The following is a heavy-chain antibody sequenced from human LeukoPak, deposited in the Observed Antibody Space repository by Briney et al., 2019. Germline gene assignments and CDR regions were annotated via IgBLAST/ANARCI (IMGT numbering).Heavy chain of an antibody. D-gene: IGHD3-22*01. J-gene: IGHJ4*02. CDR3: AKSRDSRALFDY. Sequence: GGSLRLSCVASGFTFSGYAMSWVRQSPGKGLEWVSMSVGTDSTYYADSVKGRLTISRDNSKNTLYLEMNSLRAEDTAVYYCAKSRDSRALFDYWDQGTLVTVSS. V-gene: IGHV3-23*01. CDR1: GFTFSGYA. CDR2: MSVGTDST.